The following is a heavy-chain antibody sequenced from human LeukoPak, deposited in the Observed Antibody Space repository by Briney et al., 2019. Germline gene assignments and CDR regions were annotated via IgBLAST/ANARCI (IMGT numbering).Heavy chain of an antibody. V-gene: IGHV3-7*02. CDR2: MNQDGSEK. CDR1: GFTFSKYW. J-gene: IGHJ6*02. CDR3: ASGSFMDV. Sequence: GGSLKLSCTASGFTFSKYWMSWVRQAPGKGLEWVANMNQDGSEKYYVDSVKGRFTISRDNAKNSLYLQMNSLRAEDTAVYYCASGSFMDVWGQGTTVIVSS. D-gene: IGHD6-13*01.